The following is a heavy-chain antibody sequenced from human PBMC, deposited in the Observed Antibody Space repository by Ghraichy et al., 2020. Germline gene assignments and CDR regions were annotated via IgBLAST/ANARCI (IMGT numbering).Heavy chain of an antibody. V-gene: IGHV4-31*03. CDR2: IYYSGST. J-gene: IGHJ3*02. CDR3: AREGSNYYDSSGYGGRWVGDAFDI. D-gene: IGHD3-22*01. CDR1: GGSISSGGYY. Sequence: SETLSLTCTVSGGSISSGGYYWSWIRQHPGKGLEWIGYIYYSGSTYYNPSLKSRVTISVDTSKNQFSLKLSSVTAADTAVYYCAREGSNYYDSSGYGGRWVGDAFDIWGQGTMVTVSS.